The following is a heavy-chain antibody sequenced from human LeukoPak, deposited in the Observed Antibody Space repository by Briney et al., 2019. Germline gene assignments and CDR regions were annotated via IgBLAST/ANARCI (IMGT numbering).Heavy chain of an antibody. J-gene: IGHJ3*02. CDR1: GFTFSNAW. CDR3: ARGQNSFDI. CDR2: ISTGSNYI. D-gene: IGHD2/OR15-2a*01. V-gene: IGHV3-21*01. Sequence: PGGPLRLSCAASGFTFSNAWMKWVRQAPGKGLEWVSSISTGSNYIYYADSVKGRFTISRDNAKNSLYLQMNSLRAEDTAVYSCARGQNSFDIWGQGTMVTVSS.